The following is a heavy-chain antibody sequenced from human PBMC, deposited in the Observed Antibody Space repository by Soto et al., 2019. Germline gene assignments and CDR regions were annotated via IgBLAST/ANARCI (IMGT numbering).Heavy chain of an antibody. D-gene: IGHD3-16*02. V-gene: IGHV4-39*01. CDR2: IYYSGST. J-gene: IGHJ5*02. Sequence: PSETLSLTCTVSGGSISSSSYYWGWIRQPPGKGLEWIGSIYYSGSTYYNPSLKSRVTISVDTSKNQFSLKLSSVTAADTAVYYCARRLEVGELSLYNQAYNWFDPWGQGTLVTGSS. CDR3: ARRLEVGELSLYNQAYNWFDP. CDR1: GGSISSSSYY.